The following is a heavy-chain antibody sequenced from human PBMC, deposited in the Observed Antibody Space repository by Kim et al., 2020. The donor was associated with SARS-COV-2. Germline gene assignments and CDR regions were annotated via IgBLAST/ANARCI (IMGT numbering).Heavy chain of an antibody. CDR1: GGTFSSYA. J-gene: IGHJ4*02. D-gene: IGHD3-16*01. Sequence: SVKVSCKASGGTFSSYAISWVRQAPGQGLEWMGGIIPIFGTANYAQKFQGRVTITADESTSTAYMELSSLRSEDTAVYYCARVPLSRPTPYYFDYWGQGTLVTVSS. V-gene: IGHV1-69*13. CDR2: IIPIFGTA. CDR3: ARVPLSRPTPYYFDY.